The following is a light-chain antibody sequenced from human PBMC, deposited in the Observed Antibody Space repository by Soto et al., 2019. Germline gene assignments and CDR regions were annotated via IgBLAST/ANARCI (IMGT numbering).Light chain of an antibody. CDR2: GAS. J-gene: IGKJ2*01. CDR1: QSVSRSF. Sequence: EIVLTQSPGTLSLSPGERATLSCRASQSVSRSFLACYQQKPGQAPRLLIYGASSRATGIPDRFSGSGSGTDFTLTINRMEPEDFAVYYCQQYDSSPRTFGQGTKLEIK. V-gene: IGKV3-20*01. CDR3: QQYDSSPRT.